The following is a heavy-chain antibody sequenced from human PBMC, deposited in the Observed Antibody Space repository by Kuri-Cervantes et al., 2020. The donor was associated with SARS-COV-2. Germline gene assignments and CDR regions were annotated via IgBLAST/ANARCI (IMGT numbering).Heavy chain of an antibody. V-gene: IGHV4-34*01. CDR1: GGSFSGYY. CDR2: INHSGST. Sequence: ESLKISCAVSGGSFSGYYWSWIRQPPGKGLEWIGEINHSGSTNYNPSLKSRVTISVDTSKNQFSLKLSSVTAADTAVYYCARDPNANHNNWFDPWGQGTLVTVSS. CDR3: ARDPNANHNNWFDP. J-gene: IGHJ5*02. D-gene: IGHD4/OR15-4a*01.